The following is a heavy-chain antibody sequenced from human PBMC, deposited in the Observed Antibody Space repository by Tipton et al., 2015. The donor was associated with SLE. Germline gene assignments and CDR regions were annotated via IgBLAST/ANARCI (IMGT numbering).Heavy chain of an antibody. V-gene: IGHV4-38-2*02. Sequence: TLSLTCTVSGYSISSGYYWGWIRQPPGKGLEWIGSIYHSGSTYYNPSLKSRVTISVDTSKNQFSLKLSSVTAADTAVYYCARDLKGLGTCNWFDPWGQGTLVTVSS. CDR2: IYHSGST. CDR1: GYSISSGYY. CDR3: ARDLKGLGTCNWFDP. J-gene: IGHJ5*02. D-gene: IGHD7-27*01.